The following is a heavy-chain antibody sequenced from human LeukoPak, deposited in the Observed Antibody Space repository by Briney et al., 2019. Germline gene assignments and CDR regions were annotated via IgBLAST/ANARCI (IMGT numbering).Heavy chain of an antibody. CDR2: IYYSGST. J-gene: IGHJ3*02. D-gene: IGHD3-10*01. CDR3: ARDQGISSDLDAFDI. CDR1: GGSISSYY. Sequence: SETLSLTCTVSGGSISSYYWSWIRQPPGKGLEWIGYIYYSGSTNYNPSLKSRVTISVDTSKNQVSLKLSSVTAADTAVYYCARDQGISSDLDAFDIWGQGTMVTVSS. V-gene: IGHV4-59*01.